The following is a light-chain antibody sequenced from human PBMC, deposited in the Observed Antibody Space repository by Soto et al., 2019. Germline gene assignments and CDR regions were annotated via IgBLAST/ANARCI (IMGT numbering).Light chain of an antibody. CDR3: SSHSNITPYV. Sequence: QSVLTQPASVSGSPGQPITISCTGTSRDVGAYNYVSWYQQHPGKAPKLMVYDVTNRPSGVSDRFSGSKSGNTASLTISGLQAEDEADYFCSSHSNITPYVFGTGTKVTVL. J-gene: IGLJ1*01. V-gene: IGLV2-14*01. CDR2: DVT. CDR1: SRDVGAYNY.